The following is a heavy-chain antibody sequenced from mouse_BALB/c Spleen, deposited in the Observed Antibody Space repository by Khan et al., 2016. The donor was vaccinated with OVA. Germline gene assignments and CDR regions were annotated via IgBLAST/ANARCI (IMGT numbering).Heavy chain of an antibody. CDR2: IDPMTVNI. Sequence: EVQLQESGADLVKPGASVKLSCTVFGFNIKDTYIHWVKQRPEQGLEWIGRIDPMTVNIKYDPNFQDRATITADTSSNTAHLHLSSLTSEDTAVYYCARTEIHYYGSYAMDYWGQGTSVTVSS. CDR1: GFNIKDTY. CDR3: ARTEIHYYGSYAMDY. V-gene: IGHV14-3*02. D-gene: IGHD1-2*01. J-gene: IGHJ4*01.